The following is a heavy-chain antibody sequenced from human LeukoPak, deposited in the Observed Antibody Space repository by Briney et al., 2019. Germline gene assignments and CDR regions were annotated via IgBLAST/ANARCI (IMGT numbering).Heavy chain of an antibody. D-gene: IGHD2-15*01. CDR2: IIPIFGTI. CDR1: GGTFSSYA. CDR3: ARRYCSGGDCYSWFDP. J-gene: IGHJ5*02. Sequence: SVKVSCKASGGTFSSYAISWVRQAPGQGLEWMGEIIPIFGTINYAQNFQGRVTITADESTNTAYMELSSLRSEDTAMYYCARRYCSGGDCYSWFDPWGQETLVTVSS. V-gene: IGHV1-69*13.